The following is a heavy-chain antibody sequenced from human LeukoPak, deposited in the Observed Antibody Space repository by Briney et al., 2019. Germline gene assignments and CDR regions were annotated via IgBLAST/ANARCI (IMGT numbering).Heavy chain of an antibody. CDR3: ARGGQPVDFDY. D-gene: IGHD2-15*01. J-gene: IGHJ4*02. V-gene: IGHV4-59*01. Sequence: PSETLSLTCTVSGGSISSYYWSWIQQPPGKGLEWIGYIYYSGSTNYNPSLKSRVTISVDTSKNHFPLKLSSVTAADTAVYYCARGGQPVDFDYWGQGTLVTVSS. CDR1: GGSISSYY. CDR2: IYYSGST.